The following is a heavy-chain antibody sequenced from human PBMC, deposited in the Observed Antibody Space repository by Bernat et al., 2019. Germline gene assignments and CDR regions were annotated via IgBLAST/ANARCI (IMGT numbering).Heavy chain of an antibody. V-gene: IGHV3-73*02. Sequence: EVQLVESGGGLVQPGGSLKLSCAASGFTFSGSAMHWVRQASGKGLEWVGRIRSKAKSYATAYAASMKGRFTISRDDSKNTAYLQMNSLKTEDTAVYYCTRGITGTTPYFDYWGHGTLVTVSS. CDR2: IRSKAKSYAT. CDR3: TRGITGTTPYFDY. D-gene: IGHD1-20*01. CDR1: GFTFSGSA. J-gene: IGHJ4*01.